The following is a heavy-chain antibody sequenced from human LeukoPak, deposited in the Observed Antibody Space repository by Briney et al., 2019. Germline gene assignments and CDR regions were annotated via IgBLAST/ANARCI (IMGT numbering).Heavy chain of an antibody. D-gene: IGHD1-26*01. Sequence: PSETLSLTCTVSGGSISSYYWTCIRQPPGKGLEWIGYIYYSGSTKYNPSLKSRVTISVDSSKNHFSLKLSSVTAADTAVYYCARAQVGIVGATEFAYWGQGTLVTVSS. CDR1: GGSISSYY. V-gene: IGHV4-59*08. CDR2: IYYSGST. J-gene: IGHJ4*02. CDR3: ARAQVGIVGATEFAY.